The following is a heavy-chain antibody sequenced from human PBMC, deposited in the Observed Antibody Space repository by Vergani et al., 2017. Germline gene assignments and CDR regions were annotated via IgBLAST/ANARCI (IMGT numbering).Heavy chain of an antibody. Sequence: EVQLLESGGGLVQPGGSLRLSCEASGFSFPGYAMSWVRQAPGKGLEWVSSVSGSSATPYYADSVKGRFIISRDNSKNTLHLQMNSLRAEDTAVYYCARDVPTTDYWGQGTLVTVSS. V-gene: IGHV3-23*01. CDR3: ARDVPTTDY. CDR2: VSGSSATP. D-gene: IGHD4-17*01. CDR1: GFSFPGYA. J-gene: IGHJ4*02.